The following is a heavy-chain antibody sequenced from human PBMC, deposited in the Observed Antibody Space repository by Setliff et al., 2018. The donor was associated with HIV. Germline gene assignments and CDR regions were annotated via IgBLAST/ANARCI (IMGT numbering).Heavy chain of an antibody. V-gene: IGHV4-38-2*02. CDR3: AREGTVGDYYDSSGYYYVGVTNWFDP. J-gene: IGHJ5*02. Sequence: SETLSLTCAVSGYSISSGYYWGWIRQPPGKGLEWIGSIYHSGSTYYNPSLKSRVTISVATSKNQFSLKLSSVTAADTAVYYCAREGTVGDYYDSSGYYYVGVTNWFDPWGQGTLVTVSS. CDR1: GYSISSGYY. CDR2: IYHSGST. D-gene: IGHD3-22*01.